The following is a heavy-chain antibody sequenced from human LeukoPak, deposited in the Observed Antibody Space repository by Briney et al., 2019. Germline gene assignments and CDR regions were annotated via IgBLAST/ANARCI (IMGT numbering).Heavy chain of an antibody. CDR2: ISYSGNT. D-gene: IGHD3-10*01. CDR3: ARDSHSLRWFL. Sequence: SETLSLTCTVSGGSISSYYWSWIRQPPGKGLEWIGYISYSGNTKYSPSLSNRVTISLATSRKQFSLKLSSVTAADTAVYYCARDSHSLRWFLWGRGTLVTVSS. V-gene: IGHV4-59*01. CDR1: GGSISSYY. J-gene: IGHJ2*01.